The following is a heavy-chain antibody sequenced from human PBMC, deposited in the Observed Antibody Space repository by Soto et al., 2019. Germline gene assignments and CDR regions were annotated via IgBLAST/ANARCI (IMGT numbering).Heavy chain of an antibody. CDR3: ARDPYGSAHFDC. CDR2: IYYSGST. J-gene: IGHJ4*02. V-gene: IGHV4-31*03. Sequence: SETLSLTCTVSGSSISSGGYYWIWIRQHPGKGLEWIGYIYYSGSTYYNPSLKSRVTISVDTSKNQFSLKLSSVTAADTAVYYCARDPYGSAHFDCWGKGTMVTVSS. CDR1: GSSISSGGYY. D-gene: IGHD3-10*01.